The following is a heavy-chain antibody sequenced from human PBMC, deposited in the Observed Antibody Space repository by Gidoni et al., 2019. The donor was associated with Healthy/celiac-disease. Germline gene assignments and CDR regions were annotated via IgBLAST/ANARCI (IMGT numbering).Heavy chain of an antibody. CDR3: AKAQRTAAGTGWFDY. CDR1: GFTFSSYE. CDR2: ISSSGSTI. Sequence: EVQLVESGGGLVQPGGSLRLSCAASGFTFSSYEMNWVRQAPGKGLEWVSYISSSGSTIYYADSVKGRFTISRDNAKNSLYLQMNSLRAEDTAVYYCAKAQRTAAGTGWFDYWGQGTLVTVSS. V-gene: IGHV3-48*03. D-gene: IGHD6-13*01. J-gene: IGHJ4*02.